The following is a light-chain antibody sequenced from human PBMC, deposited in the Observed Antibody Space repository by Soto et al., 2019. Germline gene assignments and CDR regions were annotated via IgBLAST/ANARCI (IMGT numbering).Light chain of an antibody. CDR2: KAS. J-gene: IGKJ1*01. CDR3: QQYNSYPWS. V-gene: IGKV1-5*03. Sequence: DTQMTQSPSTLSASVGDRVTITCRASQSINSWLAWYQQKPGKAPNLLIFKASTLESGVSSRFSGSGSGTEFTLTISSLQPDDFATYYCQQYNSYPWSFGQGTKVEIK. CDR1: QSINSW.